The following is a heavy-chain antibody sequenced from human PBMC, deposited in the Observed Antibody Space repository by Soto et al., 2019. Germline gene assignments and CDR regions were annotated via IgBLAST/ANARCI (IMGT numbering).Heavy chain of an antibody. CDR3: ARDLWVEPELYYYGMDV. CDR2: IFYSGTT. J-gene: IGHJ6*02. D-gene: IGHD1-1*01. CDR1: GDSISSADYY. Sequence: SETLSLTCTVSGDSISSADYYWSWIRQTPGKGLEWIGHIFYSGTTYYNPSLKSRLTISVDTSKNHFSLRLTSVTAADTAVYYCARDLWVEPELYYYGMDVWGQGTTVNVSS. V-gene: IGHV4-30-4*01.